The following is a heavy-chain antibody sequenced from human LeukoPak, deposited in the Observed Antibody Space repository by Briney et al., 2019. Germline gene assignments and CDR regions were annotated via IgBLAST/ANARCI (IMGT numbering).Heavy chain of an antibody. CDR1: GITVSYNY. V-gene: IGHV3-53*01. J-gene: IGHJ4*02. Sequence: GALSLSCAVSGITVSYNYMSWVRQARGKGLEWVSVIYSGGSTYYADSVKGRFTITRDNSKNTLFLQMNSLRAEDTAVYYCARDAVGNYDTSGYLGYWGQGPLVTVSS. CDR2: IYSGGST. CDR3: ARDAVGNYDTSGYLGY. D-gene: IGHD3-22*01.